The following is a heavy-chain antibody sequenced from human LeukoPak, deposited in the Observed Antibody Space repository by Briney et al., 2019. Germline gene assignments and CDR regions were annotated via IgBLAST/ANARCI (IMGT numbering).Heavy chain of an antibody. J-gene: IGHJ3*02. CDR1: GFTFDDYA. CDR2: ISWNSGSI. V-gene: IGHV3-9*01. D-gene: IGHD5-18*01. Sequence: GRSLRLSCAASGFTFDDYAMHWIRQAPGKGLEWVSGISWNSGSIGYADSVKGRFTISRDNAKNSLYLQMNSLRAEDTALYYCAKDTVPWIQLTSAFDIWGQGTMVTVSS. CDR3: AKDTVPWIQLTSAFDI.